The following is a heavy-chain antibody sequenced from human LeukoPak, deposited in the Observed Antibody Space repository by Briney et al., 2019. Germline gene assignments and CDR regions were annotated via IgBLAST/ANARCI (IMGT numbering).Heavy chain of an antibody. J-gene: IGHJ4*02. CDR1: GGSISSYY. CDR3: ARGSLIPDPKRASV. CDR2: IYYSGST. D-gene: IGHD2-2*01. V-gene: IGHV4-59*08. Sequence: SETLSLTCTVSGGSISSYYWSWIRRPPGKGLEWIGYIYYSGSTNYNPSLKSRVTISVDTSKNQFSLKLSSVTAADTAVYYCARGSLIPDPKRASVWGQGSLVTVSS.